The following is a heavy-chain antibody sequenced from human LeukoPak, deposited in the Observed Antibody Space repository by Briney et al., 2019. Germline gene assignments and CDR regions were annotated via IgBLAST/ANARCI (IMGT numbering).Heavy chain of an antibody. Sequence: GGSLRLSCAASGFTFSNYAMNWVRQAPGKGLEWVSAISGSGITTFYADSVKGRFTISRDNSKNTLFLQMDSLRAGDTALYYCATGAGGWHRGDFDYWGQGTLVTVSS. V-gene: IGHV3-23*01. J-gene: IGHJ4*02. CDR2: ISGSGITT. CDR1: GFTFSNYA. D-gene: IGHD6-19*01. CDR3: ATGAGGWHRGDFDY.